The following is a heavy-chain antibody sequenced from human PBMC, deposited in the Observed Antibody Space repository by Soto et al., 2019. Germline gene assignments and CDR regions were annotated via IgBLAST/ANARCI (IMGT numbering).Heavy chain of an antibody. V-gene: IGHV3-9*01. CDR1: GFTFDDYA. CDR2: ISWNSNII. Sequence: EVQLVESGGGLVQPGRSLRLSCAASGFTFDDYAMHWVRRVPGKGLEWVSSISWNSNIIGYTDSVKGRFTISRDNAKHSLYLQMNSLRPEDTALYYCAKGGPDGFCSGGRCYVDYWGQGTLVTVSS. D-gene: IGHD2-15*01. J-gene: IGHJ4*02. CDR3: AKGGPDGFCSGGRCYVDY.